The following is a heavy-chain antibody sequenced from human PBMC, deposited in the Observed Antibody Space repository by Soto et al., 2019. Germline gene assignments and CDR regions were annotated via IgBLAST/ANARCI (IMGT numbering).Heavy chain of an antibody. Sequence: EVQLVESGGGLVKPGGSLRLSCAASGFTFSNAWMNWVRQAPGKGLEWVGRIKSKTDGGTTDYAAPVKGRFTISRDDSKNTLYLQMNSLKTEDTAVYYCTTDQLVYYYDSSGYYYYYYYGMDVWGQGTTVTVSS. CDR3: TTDQLVYYYDSSGYYYYYYYGMDV. CDR2: IKSKTDGGTT. CDR1: GFTFSNAW. J-gene: IGHJ6*02. D-gene: IGHD3-22*01. V-gene: IGHV3-15*07.